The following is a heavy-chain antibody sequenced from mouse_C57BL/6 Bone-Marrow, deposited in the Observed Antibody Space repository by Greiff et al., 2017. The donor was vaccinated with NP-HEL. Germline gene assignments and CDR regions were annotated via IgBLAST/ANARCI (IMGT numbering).Heavy chain of an antibody. Sequence: QVQLQQSGTELVKPGASVKLSCKASGYTFPSYWLHWVKQRPGQGLEWIGNINPRNGGTNYNEKFKSKATLTVVKSSSTAYMQLSSLTSEDSAVYYCARPSTAQARPMDYWGQGTSVTVSS. CDR2: INPRNGGT. D-gene: IGHD3-2*02. CDR3: ARPSTAQARPMDY. V-gene: IGHV1-53*01. CDR1: GYTFPSYW. J-gene: IGHJ4*01.